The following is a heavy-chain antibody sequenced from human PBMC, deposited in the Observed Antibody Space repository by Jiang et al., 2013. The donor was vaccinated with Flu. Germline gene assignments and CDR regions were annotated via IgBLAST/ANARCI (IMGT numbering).Heavy chain of an antibody. V-gene: IGHV1-46*01. CDR3: AASFLPKNWFDP. J-gene: IGHJ5*02. CDR2: INPSGGST. D-gene: IGHD2/OR15-2a*01. Sequence: RQAPGQGLEWMGIINPSGGSTSYAQKFQGRVTMTRDTSTSTVYMELSSLRSEDTAVYYCAASFLPKNWFDPWGQGTLVTVSS.